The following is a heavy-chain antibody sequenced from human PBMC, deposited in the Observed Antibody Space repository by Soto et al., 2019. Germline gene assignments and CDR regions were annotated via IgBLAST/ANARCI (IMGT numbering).Heavy chain of an antibody. J-gene: IGHJ5*01. CDR2: IYYSGVT. D-gene: IGHD3-10*01. V-gene: IGHV4-31*03. CDR1: GDSITSGGYY. Sequence: QVQLQESGPGLVKPSQTLSVTCTVSGDSITSGGYYWTWIRQHPGKGLEWIGYIYYSGVTYYNPSLTSRVTISVDTTKNQFSLKLSSVTAADTAVYYCARDLRARGSSRFEPWGQRILVTVS. CDR3: ARDLRARGSSRFEP.